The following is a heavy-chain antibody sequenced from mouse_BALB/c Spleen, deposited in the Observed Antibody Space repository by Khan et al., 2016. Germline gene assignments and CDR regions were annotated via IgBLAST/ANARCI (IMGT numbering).Heavy chain of an antibody. Sequence: EVELVESGGGLVQPGGSLKLSCAASGFTFSSYGMSWVRQTPDKRLELVATINSNGGSTYYPDSVKGRFTISRDNAKNTLYLQMSSLKSEDTAMYYCARGGYGYHYFDNWGQGTTLTVSS. V-gene: IGHV5-6-3*01. CDR1: GFTFSSYG. CDR3: ARGGYGYHYFDN. J-gene: IGHJ2*01. D-gene: IGHD1-2*01. CDR2: INSNGGST.